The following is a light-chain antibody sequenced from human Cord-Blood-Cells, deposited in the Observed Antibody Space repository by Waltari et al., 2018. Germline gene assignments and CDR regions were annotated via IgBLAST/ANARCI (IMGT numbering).Light chain of an antibody. CDR2: WAS. CDR3: QQYYSTPPT. Sequence: DIVMTQSPDSLAVSLGERATINCKSSQSVLYSSNNKNYLAWYQQKPGQPPKLLIYWASTRESGFPDRFIGSGSGTDFTLTISSLQAEDVAVYYCQQYYSTPPTFGGGTKVEIK. CDR1: QSVLYSSNNKNY. J-gene: IGKJ4*01. V-gene: IGKV4-1*01.